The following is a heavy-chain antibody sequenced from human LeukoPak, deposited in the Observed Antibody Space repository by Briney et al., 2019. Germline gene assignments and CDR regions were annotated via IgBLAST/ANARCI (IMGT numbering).Heavy chain of an antibody. J-gene: IGHJ5*02. CDR1: GGSFSGYY. V-gene: IGHV4-34*01. CDR2: INHSGST. D-gene: IGHD6-13*01. CDR3: AREGDSSSVGWFDP. Sequence: PSETLSLTCAVYGGSFSGYYWSWIRQPPGKGLEWIGEINHSGSTNYNPSLKSRVTISVDTSKNQFSLKLSSVTAADTAVYYCAREGDSSSVGWFDPWGQGTLVTVSS.